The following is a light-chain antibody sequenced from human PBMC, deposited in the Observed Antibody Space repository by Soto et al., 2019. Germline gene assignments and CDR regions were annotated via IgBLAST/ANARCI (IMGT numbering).Light chain of an antibody. CDR2: DAS. CDR3: QQYNSMLS. CDR1: HDVSRN. V-gene: IGKV1-33*01. Sequence: DIQMTQSPSSLSASEGDRVTITCQSSHDVSRNLNWFQQKPGEAPQLLIYDASNLERGVPSRFSGSRSGTDFILTISRPQPEDVATYYCQQYNSMLSFGGGTEVEIK. J-gene: IGKJ4*01.